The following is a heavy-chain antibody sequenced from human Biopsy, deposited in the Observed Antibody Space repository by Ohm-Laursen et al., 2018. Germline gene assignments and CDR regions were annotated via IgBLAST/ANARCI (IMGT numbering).Heavy chain of an antibody. J-gene: IGHJ4*02. D-gene: IGHD6-19*01. CDR3: ASHDSSGWWFFDN. CDR1: GGSISNYY. CDR2: IYHTGSA. V-gene: IGHV4-59*07. Sequence: SDTLSLTCTVSGGSISNYYCAWIRQSPGKGLEWIGCIYHTGSANYNPSLRSRVTLSLDTSTNQFSLRLTSVTAADTAVYYCASHDSSGWWFFDNWGQGTLVTVS.